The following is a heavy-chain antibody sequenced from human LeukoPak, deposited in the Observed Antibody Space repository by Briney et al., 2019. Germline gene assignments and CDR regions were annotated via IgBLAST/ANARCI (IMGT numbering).Heavy chain of an antibody. Sequence: ASVKVSCKASGYTFTGYYMHWVRQAPGQGLEWMGWINPNSGGTNYAQKFQGRVTMTRDTSISTAYMELSRLRSDDTAVYYCARDWYSSSWYLNYWGQGTLVTVSS. CDR1: GYTFTGYY. CDR3: ARDWYSSSWYLNY. V-gene: IGHV1-2*02. CDR2: INPNSGGT. D-gene: IGHD6-13*01. J-gene: IGHJ4*02.